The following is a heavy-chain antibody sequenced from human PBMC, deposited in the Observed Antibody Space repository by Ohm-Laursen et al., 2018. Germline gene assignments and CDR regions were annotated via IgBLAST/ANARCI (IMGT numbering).Heavy chain of an antibody. Sequence: SLRLSCSASGFTFSTYSMNWVRQAPGKGLEWVSSISSSSSYIYYADSVKGRFTISRDNAKNSLYLQMNSLRAEDTAVYYCASGLYSSSWYMEEDYWGQGTLVTVSS. CDR2: ISSSSSYI. CDR1: GFTFSTYS. J-gene: IGHJ4*02. V-gene: IGHV3-21*01. D-gene: IGHD6-13*01. CDR3: ASGLYSSSWYMEEDY.